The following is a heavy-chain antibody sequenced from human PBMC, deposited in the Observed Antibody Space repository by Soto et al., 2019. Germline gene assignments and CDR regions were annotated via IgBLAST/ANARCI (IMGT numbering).Heavy chain of an antibody. D-gene: IGHD6-19*01. CDR2: VYYDGAT. CDR3: ARDSGWYRLDY. CDR1: GGSINSFY. Sequence: QVQLQESGPGLVKPSETLSLTCTVSGGSINSFYWSWIRQPPGKGLEWIGYVYYDGATNYNASLRSRATISVDTSQNQFSLNLNSVTAADTAVYYCARDSGWYRLDYWGRGTLVTVSS. J-gene: IGHJ4*02. V-gene: IGHV4-59*01.